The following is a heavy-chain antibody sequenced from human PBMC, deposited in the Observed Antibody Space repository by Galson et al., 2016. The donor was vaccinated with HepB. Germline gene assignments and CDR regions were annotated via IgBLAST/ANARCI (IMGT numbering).Heavy chain of an antibody. Sequence: SLRLSCAASGFTFSSYSLNWVRQAPGKGLEWISFISSRSDTKYYAGSVKGRFTISRDNAKNSLFLQMNSLRDEDTAVYYCVTDHSRFLQWSPAFDSWDQGTLVTVSS. D-gene: IGHD3-3*01. CDR3: VTDHSRFLQWSPAFDS. CDR2: ISSRSDTK. CDR1: GFTFSSYS. V-gene: IGHV3-48*02. J-gene: IGHJ4*02.